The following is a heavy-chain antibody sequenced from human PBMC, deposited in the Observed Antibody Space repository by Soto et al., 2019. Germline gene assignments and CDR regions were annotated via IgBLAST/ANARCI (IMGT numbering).Heavy chain of an antibody. CDR2: IIAGGGTT. Sequence: GGSLRLSCAASGFTFRSYAMNWVRQAPGKGLEWVSNIIAGGGTTYYADSVKGRFTISRDNSKNTLYLQMNSLRADDTAVYYCAKDESSGWYRNAFDIWGQGTMVTVSS. J-gene: IGHJ3*02. CDR3: AKDESSGWYRNAFDI. CDR1: GFTFRSYA. V-gene: IGHV3-23*01. D-gene: IGHD6-19*01.